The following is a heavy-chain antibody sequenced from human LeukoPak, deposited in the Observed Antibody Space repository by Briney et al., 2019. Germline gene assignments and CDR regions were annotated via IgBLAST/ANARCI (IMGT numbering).Heavy chain of an antibody. CDR3: AGGRDIVVGPAASRYMEV. CDR1: GGSFSGYY. D-gene: IGHD2-2*01. CDR2: INHSGST. V-gene: IGHV4-34*01. J-gene: IGHJ6*03. Sequence: SETLSLTCAVYGGSFSGYYWSWIRQPPGKGLEWIGEINHSGSTNYNPSLKSRVTISVDTSKNQFSLKLSSVTAADTAVYYCAGGRDIVVGPAASRYMEVWGKGTTVTVSS.